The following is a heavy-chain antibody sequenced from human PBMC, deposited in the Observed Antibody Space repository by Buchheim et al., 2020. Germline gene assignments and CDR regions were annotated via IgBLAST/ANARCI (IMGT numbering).Heavy chain of an antibody. CDR1: GFTFSGSA. D-gene: IGHD5-12*01. J-gene: IGHJ4*02. Sequence: EVQLVESGGGLVQPEGSLKLSCAASGFTFSGSAMHWVRQASGKGLEWVGRIRIKVNSYATEYAASVKGRFTISRDDSKKKAYLQMNSLKTEDTAVYYCTRQSGYGLDYWGQGTL. CDR2: IRIKVNSYAT. V-gene: IGHV3-73*01. CDR3: TRQSGYGLDY.